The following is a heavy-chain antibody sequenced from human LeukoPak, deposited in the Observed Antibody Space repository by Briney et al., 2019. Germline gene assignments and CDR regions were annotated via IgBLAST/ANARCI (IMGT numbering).Heavy chain of an antibody. Sequence: GGSLRLSCAASGFTFSSYAMSWVRQAPGKGLEWVANIKQDGSEKYYVDSVKGRFTISRDNAKNSLYLQMNSLRAEDTAVYYCARDYSSCRSTSCYTLFDYWGQGTLVTVSS. D-gene: IGHD2-2*02. V-gene: IGHV3-7*01. CDR1: GFTFSSYA. CDR3: ARDYSSCRSTSCYTLFDY. CDR2: IKQDGSEK. J-gene: IGHJ4*02.